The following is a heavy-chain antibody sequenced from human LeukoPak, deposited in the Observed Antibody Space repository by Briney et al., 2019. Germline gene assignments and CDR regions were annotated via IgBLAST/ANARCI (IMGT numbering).Heavy chain of an antibody. CDR1: GDSVSSNSVA. D-gene: IGHD2-2*01. Sequence: SQTLSLTCAISGDSVSSNSVAWSWIRQSPARGLEWLGRTYYRSKWYNDYAVSVRSRITINPDTSKNQFSLQLNSVTPEDTAVYYCARLAGRIVVVPAAKSYFDYWGQGTLVTVSS. V-gene: IGHV6-1*01. J-gene: IGHJ4*02. CDR2: TYYRSKWYN. CDR3: ARLAGRIVVVPAAKSYFDY.